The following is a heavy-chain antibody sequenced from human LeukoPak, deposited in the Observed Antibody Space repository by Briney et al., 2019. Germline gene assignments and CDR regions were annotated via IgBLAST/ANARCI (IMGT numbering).Heavy chain of an antibody. CDR2: IWYDGSNK. J-gene: IGHJ4*02. CDR3: ARGWFGEPMGDY. Sequence: GALILSCAASGFTFSSYGMHWVRQAPGKGLEWVAVIWYDGSNKYYADSVKGRFTISRDNSKNTLYLQMNSLRAEDTAVYYCARGWFGEPMGDYWGQGTLVTVSS. V-gene: IGHV3-33*01. D-gene: IGHD3-10*01. CDR1: GFTFSSYG.